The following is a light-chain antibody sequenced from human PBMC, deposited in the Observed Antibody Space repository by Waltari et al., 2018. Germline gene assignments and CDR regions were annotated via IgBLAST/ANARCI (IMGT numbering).Light chain of an antibody. J-gene: IGKJ1*01. Sequence: DIQMTQSPSTLSASVGDRVPIICRASQSISNWLAWYQQKPGKAPKLLIHKATTLESGVPSRFSGSGSGTEFTLTISSLQPDDFATYYCQQYNSYSRTFGQGTKVEIK. CDR1: QSISNW. CDR2: KAT. CDR3: QQYNSYSRT. V-gene: IGKV1-5*03.